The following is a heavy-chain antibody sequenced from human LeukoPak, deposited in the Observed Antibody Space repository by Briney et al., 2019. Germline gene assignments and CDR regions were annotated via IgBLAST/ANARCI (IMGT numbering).Heavy chain of an antibody. CDR2: TSYDGSKI. Sequence: GGSLRLSCAASGFTFTSYGMHWVHQAPGNGLEWVAVTSYDGSKIHYIDSVRGRFIISRDNSKNTLYLQINSLRPEDTAVYYCAKAEREGGSPFGFDIWGQGTMVTVSS. CDR3: AKAEREGGSPFGFDI. J-gene: IGHJ3*02. D-gene: IGHD1-26*01. CDR1: GFTFTSYG. V-gene: IGHV3-30*18.